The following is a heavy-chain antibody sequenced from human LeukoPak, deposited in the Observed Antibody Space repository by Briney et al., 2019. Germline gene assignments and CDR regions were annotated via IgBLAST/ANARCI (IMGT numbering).Heavy chain of an antibody. CDR1: GFTVSSNY. D-gene: IGHD3-9*01. Sequence: KPGGSLRLSCAASGFTVSSNYMSWVRQAPGKGLEWVSYISSSGSTIYYADSVKGRFTISRDNAKNSLYLQMNSLRAEDTAVYYCARDYYDILTGYWNAFDIWGQGTMVTVSS. V-gene: IGHV3-11*04. J-gene: IGHJ3*02. CDR2: ISSSGSTI. CDR3: ARDYYDILTGYWNAFDI.